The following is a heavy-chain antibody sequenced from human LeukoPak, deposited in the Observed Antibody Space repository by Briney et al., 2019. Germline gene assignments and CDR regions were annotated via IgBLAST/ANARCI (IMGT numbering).Heavy chain of an antibody. J-gene: IGHJ4*02. D-gene: IGHD5-12*01. V-gene: IGHV1-18*01. CDR3: ARVLPAYTGYETHDY. CDR1: GYTFTHYS. CDR2: SSAYNGNT. Sequence: ASVTVSCKTSGYTFTHYSISWVRQAPGQGLEWMGWSSAYNGNTDYAQKFQGRVTMTTDTSTSTAYMGLRSLRSDDTAVYYCARVLPAYTGYETHDYWGQGTLVTVSS.